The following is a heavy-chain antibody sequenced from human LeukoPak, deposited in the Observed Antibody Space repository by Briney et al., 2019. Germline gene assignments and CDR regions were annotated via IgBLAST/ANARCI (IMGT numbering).Heavy chain of an antibody. Sequence: SETLSLTCTVSGGSISSSSYYWGWIRQPPGKGLEWIGSISYSGSTYDNPSLKSRVTISVDTSKNQFSLKLSPVTAADTAVYYCARFNSGSYQHYFDYWGQGTLVTVSS. CDR3: ARFNSGSYQHYFDY. V-gene: IGHV4-39*07. CDR1: GGSISSSSYY. D-gene: IGHD1-26*01. CDR2: ISYSGST. J-gene: IGHJ4*02.